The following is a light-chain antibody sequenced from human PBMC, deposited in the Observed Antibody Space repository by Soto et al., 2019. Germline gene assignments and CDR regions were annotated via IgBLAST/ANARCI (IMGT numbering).Light chain of an antibody. CDR1: SSDVGGYNY. V-gene: IGLV2-14*01. CDR3: ASYTTTFSYV. Sequence: QSLLTQPASVSGSPGQSITISCTGTSSDVGGYNYVSWYQQHPGKAPKLMIYDVSNRPSGVSNRFSGSKSGNTASLTISGLHAEDEADYYCASYTTTFSYVFGSGTKVTVL. J-gene: IGLJ1*01. CDR2: DVS.